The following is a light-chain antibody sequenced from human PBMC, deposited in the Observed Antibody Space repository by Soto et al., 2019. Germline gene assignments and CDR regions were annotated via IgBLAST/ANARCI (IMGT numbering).Light chain of an antibody. V-gene: IGKV1-16*02. Sequence: DIQMTQSPSSLSASVGDRVTITCRASQDISNHLAWFQQKPGKAPKSLISAASSLQSAAPSKFSGSGSGTDFTLTISSLQPEDFATYYCPQYNSYPVSFGGGTKVEIK. CDR2: AAS. CDR3: PQYNSYPVS. CDR1: QDISNH. J-gene: IGKJ4*01.